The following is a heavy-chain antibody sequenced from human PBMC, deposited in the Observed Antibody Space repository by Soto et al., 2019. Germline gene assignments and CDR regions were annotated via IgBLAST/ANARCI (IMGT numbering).Heavy chain of an antibody. Sequence: PGESLKISCKGSGYSFTSYWISWVRQMPVKGLEWMGRIDPSDSYTNYSPSFQGHVTISADKSISTAYLQWSSLKASDTVMYYCARQVGATSYYYYGMDVWGQGTTVTSP. CDR2: IDPSDSYT. CDR3: ARQVGATSYYYYGMDV. V-gene: IGHV5-10-1*01. CDR1: GYSFTSYW. J-gene: IGHJ6*02. D-gene: IGHD1-26*01.